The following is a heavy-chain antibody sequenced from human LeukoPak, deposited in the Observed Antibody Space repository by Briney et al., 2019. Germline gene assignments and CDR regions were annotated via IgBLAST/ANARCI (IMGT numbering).Heavy chain of an antibody. CDR3: ARGRRYSSSHPNSYYYYGMDV. D-gene: IGHD6-6*01. V-gene: IGHV1-46*01. CDR1: GYTFTSYG. Sequence: GASVKVSCKASGYTFTSYGISWVRQAPGQGLEWMGIINPSGGSTSYAQKFQGRVTMTRDTSTSTVYMELSSLRSEDTAVYYCARGRRYSSSHPNSYYYYGMDVWGQGTTVTVSS. J-gene: IGHJ6*02. CDR2: INPSGGST.